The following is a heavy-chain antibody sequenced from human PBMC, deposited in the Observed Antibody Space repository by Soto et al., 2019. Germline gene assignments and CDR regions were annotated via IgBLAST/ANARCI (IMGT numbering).Heavy chain of an antibody. CDR2: IIPILGIA. CDR1: GGTFSSYA. J-gene: IGHJ4*02. Sequence: ASVKVSCKASGGTFSSYAISWVRQAPGQGLEWMGGIIPILGIANYSQKFQGRVTITAEKSTSTAYMELCSLRSEDTAVYDCARVVRYYYDSSGYYRFDYWGQGTLVTVS. D-gene: IGHD3-22*01. V-gene: IGHV1-69*10. CDR3: ARVVRYYYDSSGYYRFDY.